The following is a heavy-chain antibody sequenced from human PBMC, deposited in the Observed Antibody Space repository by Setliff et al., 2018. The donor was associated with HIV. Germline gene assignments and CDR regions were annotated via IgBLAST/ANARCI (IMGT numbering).Heavy chain of an antibody. V-gene: IGHV4-39*01. CDR3: ARQGTYTHYMDV. CDR1: GGSMINYY. CDR2: IYYRGNT. J-gene: IGHJ6*03. D-gene: IGHD3-16*01. Sequence: SETLSLTCTVSGGSMINYYWGWIRQPPGKGLEWIGSIYYRGNTYYNPSLKSRVTISVDTSKNQFSLKLRSVTAADTAVYYCARQGTYTHYMDVWGKGTTVTVSS.